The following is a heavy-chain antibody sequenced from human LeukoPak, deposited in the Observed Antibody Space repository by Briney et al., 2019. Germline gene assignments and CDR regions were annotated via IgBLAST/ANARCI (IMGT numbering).Heavy chain of an antibody. CDR2: INPSGGST. CDR1: GYTFTGYY. D-gene: IGHD3-10*01. J-gene: IGHJ6*03. V-gene: IGHV1-46*01. CDR3: ARGWVLLWFGELPRSSEDYYMDV. Sequence: RASVKVSCKASGYTFTGYYMHWVRQAPGQGLEWMGIINPSGGSTSYAQKFQGRVAMTTDTSTSTAYMELRSLRSDDTAVYYCARGWVLLWFGELPRSSEDYYMDVWGKGTTVTVSS.